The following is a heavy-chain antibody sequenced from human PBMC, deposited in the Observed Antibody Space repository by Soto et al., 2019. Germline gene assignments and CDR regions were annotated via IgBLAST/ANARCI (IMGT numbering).Heavy chain of an antibody. CDR2: ISDSGST. J-gene: IGHJ6*02. CDR1: GGSIDYYY. V-gene: IGHV4-59*01. Sequence: QVQLQESGPGLVKSSETLSLTCTVSGGSIDYYYWSWIRQPPGKGLELIGYISDSGSTKYNHSLRSRVTISVDTSKNQCSLNLNSVTAADTAVYYCARDSTSWVTYYGIDVLGQGNTVTVAS. CDR3: ARDSTSWVTYYGIDV. D-gene: IGHD6-13*01.